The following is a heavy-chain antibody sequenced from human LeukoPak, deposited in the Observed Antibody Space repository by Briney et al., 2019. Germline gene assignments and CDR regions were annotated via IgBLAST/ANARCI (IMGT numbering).Heavy chain of an antibody. J-gene: IGHJ4*02. CDR2: ISWNSGSI. CDR3: AKDTYSSGSGGFDY. D-gene: IGHD6-25*01. V-gene: IGHV3-9*01. Sequence: GGSLRLSCAASGFTFDDYAMHWVRQAPGRGLEWVSGISWNSGSIGYADSVKGRSTISRDNAKNSLYLQMNSLRAEDTALYYCAKDTYSSGSGGFDYWGQGTLVTVSS. CDR1: GFTFDDYA.